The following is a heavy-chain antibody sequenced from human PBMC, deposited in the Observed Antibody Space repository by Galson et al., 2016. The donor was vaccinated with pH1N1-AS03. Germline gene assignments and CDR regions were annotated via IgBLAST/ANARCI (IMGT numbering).Heavy chain of an antibody. CDR1: GFTFSSFW. Sequence: SLRLSCAASGFTFSSFWMHWVRQVPGKGLVWVSHISSDGSRTTYADSVRGRCTISRDNAKNTLYLQINSLRAEDTAVYYCAREGWQQRSFDHWGQGTLVTVSS. D-gene: IGHD6-13*01. CDR3: AREGWQQRSFDH. J-gene: IGHJ4*02. CDR2: ISSDGSRT. V-gene: IGHV3-74*01.